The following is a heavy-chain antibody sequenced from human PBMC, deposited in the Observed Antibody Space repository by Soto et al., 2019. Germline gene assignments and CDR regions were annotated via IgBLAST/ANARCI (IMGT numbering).Heavy chain of an antibody. CDR2: IYDTVTT. CDR3: ARVEDYGDYFDY. D-gene: IGHD4-17*01. Sequence: QVQLQESGPGLVKPSETLSLTCTVSGASVRSGSYYWSWVRQPPGRGLEWIGYIYDTVTTNYNPSLKSRVTMSVDTSKNQFSLKLNSLTAADTAVYYCARVEDYGDYFDYWGQGTLVTVSS. CDR1: GASVRSGSYY. J-gene: IGHJ4*02. V-gene: IGHV4-61*01.